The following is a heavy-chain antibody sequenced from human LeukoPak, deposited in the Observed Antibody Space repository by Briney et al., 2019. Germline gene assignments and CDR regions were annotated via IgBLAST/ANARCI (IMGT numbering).Heavy chain of an antibody. CDR1: GGSISSYY. V-gene: IGHV4-4*07. Sequence: PSETLSLTCTVSGGSISSYYWSWIRQPPGKGLEWIGRVFTSGIISGNTNYNPSLKSRVTMSVDTSKNQFSLKLTSVTAADTAVYYCARDRYYYDSSSYCPAFETWGQGTMVTVSS. D-gene: IGHD3-22*01. CDR3: ARDRYYYDSSSYCPAFET. CDR2: VFTSGIISGNT. J-gene: IGHJ3*02.